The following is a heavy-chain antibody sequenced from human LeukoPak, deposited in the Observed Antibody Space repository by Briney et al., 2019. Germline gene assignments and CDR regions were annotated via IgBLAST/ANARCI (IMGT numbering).Heavy chain of an antibody. CDR1: VFTFSSYT. V-gene: IGHV3-21*01. CDR2: ISSSGSYI. CDR3: ARDGSSGWPNPLAY. J-gene: IGHJ4*02. Sequence: GGSLRLSCAASVFTFSSYTMNWVRQAPGKGLEWVSSISSSGSYIYYAASVKGRFTISRDNAKNSLYLQMDTLRVEDAALYYCARDGSSGWPNPLAYWGQGTLVTVSS. D-gene: IGHD6-19*01.